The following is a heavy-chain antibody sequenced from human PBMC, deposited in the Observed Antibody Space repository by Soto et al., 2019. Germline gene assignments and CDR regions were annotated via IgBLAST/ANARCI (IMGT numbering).Heavy chain of an antibody. D-gene: IGHD6-19*01. CDR3: TRIAVSGSRYGHY. V-gene: IGHV3-49*03. CDR2: IRRKALGGTT. Sequence: GGSLRLSCTASGFTFGDYAMSWFRQAPGKGLEWVGFIRRKALGGTTDYAASVKGGFTISRDDSKSIAYLQMNGLKSEDSAFYYCTRIAVSGSRYGHYCGQGTTVTVYS. J-gene: IGHJ4*02. CDR1: GFTFGDYA.